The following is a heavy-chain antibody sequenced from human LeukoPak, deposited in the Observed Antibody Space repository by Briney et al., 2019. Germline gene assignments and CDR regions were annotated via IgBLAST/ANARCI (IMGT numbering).Heavy chain of an antibody. J-gene: IGHJ4*02. Sequence: SETLSLTCTVSGGSISRFYWSWVRQPPGKGLEWIGYIYYSGSADYNPSLKSRVTILVDTSKNQFSLKLSSVTAADTAVYYCARGFGYVWGSYRYPFGYWGQGTLVTVSS. V-gene: IGHV4-59*01. D-gene: IGHD3-16*02. CDR3: ARGFGYVWGSYRYPFGY. CDR1: GGSISRFY. CDR2: IYYSGSA.